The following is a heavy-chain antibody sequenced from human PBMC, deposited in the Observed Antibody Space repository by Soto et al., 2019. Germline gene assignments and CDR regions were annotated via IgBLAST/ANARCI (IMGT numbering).Heavy chain of an antibody. J-gene: IGHJ5*02. CDR1: GGSISSGGYY. CDR2: IYYSGST. Sequence: SETLSLTCTVSGGSISSGGYYWSWIRQHPGKGLEWIGYIYYSGSTYYNPSLKSRVTISVDTSKNHFSLRLSSVTATDTAVYYCARGRITVKSVLSTPLNWFDPWGQGTLVTVS. V-gene: IGHV4-31*03. CDR3: ARGRITVKSVLSTPLNWFDP. D-gene: IGHD3-22*01.